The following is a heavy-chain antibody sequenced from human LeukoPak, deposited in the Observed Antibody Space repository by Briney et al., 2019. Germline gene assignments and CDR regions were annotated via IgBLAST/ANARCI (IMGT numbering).Heavy chain of an antibody. Sequence: ASVKVSCKASGYTFTSYDINWVRQATGQGLEWMGWMNPNSGNTGYAQKFQGRGTMTRNTSISTAYMELSSLGSEDTAVYYCARGWDYGSGNDYWGQGTLVTVSS. J-gene: IGHJ4*02. CDR1: GYTFTSYD. CDR3: ARGWDYGSGNDY. D-gene: IGHD3-10*01. CDR2: MNPNSGNT. V-gene: IGHV1-8*01.